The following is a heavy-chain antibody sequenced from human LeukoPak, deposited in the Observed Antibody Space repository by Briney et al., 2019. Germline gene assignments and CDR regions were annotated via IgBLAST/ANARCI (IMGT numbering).Heavy chain of an antibody. CDR3: ARIGSYDSIGYYFDY. J-gene: IGHJ4*02. CDR1: GDSISIYY. D-gene: IGHD3-22*01. V-gene: IGHV4-59*07. CDR2: VYHSGGT. Sequence: SATQSLTCTVSGDSISIYYWSWTRQPPGKGLECIGYVYHSGGTTYNPSLKSRVSIPEDTSNNHVSLTLHPGTPADPASYYFARIGSYDSIGYYFDYWGQGAVVTVSS.